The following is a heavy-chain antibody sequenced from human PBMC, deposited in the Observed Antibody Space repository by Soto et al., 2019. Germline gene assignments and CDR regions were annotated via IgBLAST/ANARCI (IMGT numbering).Heavy chain of an antibody. CDR1: GGTFSSYA. J-gene: IGHJ6*03. CDR3: ARATIQSIYYYYYYMDV. Sequence: ASVKVSCKASGGTFSSYAISWVRQAPGQGLEWMGGIIPIFGTANYAQKFQGRVTITADASTSTAYMELRSLRSDDTAVYYCARATIQSIYYYYYYMDVWGKGTTVTVSS. D-gene: IGHD3-3*01. V-gene: IGHV1-69*13. CDR2: IIPIFGTA.